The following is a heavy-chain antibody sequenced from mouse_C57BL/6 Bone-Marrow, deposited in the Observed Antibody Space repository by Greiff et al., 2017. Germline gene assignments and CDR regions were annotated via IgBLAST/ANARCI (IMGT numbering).Heavy chain of an antibody. V-gene: IGHV1-74*01. CDR3: ASTVVATNAMDY. J-gene: IGHJ4*01. CDR2: IQPSDSDT. D-gene: IGHD1-1*01. Sequence: VQLQQPGAELVKPGASVKVSCKASGDTFTRYWMQGVKKRPGQGREWIGRIQPSDSDTNYNQKCKGKATVTVDKSSSTAYMQLSSLTSEDSAVYYCASTVVATNAMDYWGQGTSVTVSS. CDR1: GDTFTRYW.